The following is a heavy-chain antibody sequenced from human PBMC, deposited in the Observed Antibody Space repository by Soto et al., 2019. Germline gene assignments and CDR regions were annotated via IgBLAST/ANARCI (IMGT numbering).Heavy chain of an antibody. CDR1: GYTFTSYG. J-gene: IGHJ6*02. Sequence: ASVKVSCKASGYTFTSYGISWVRQAPGQGLEWMGWISAYNGNTNYAQKLQGRVTMTTDTSTSTAYMELRSLRFDDTAVYYCSRDGVGATTSYNYYGMDVWGQGTTVTVSS. CDR3: SRDGVGATTSYNYYGMDV. V-gene: IGHV1-18*01. D-gene: IGHD1-26*01. CDR2: ISAYNGNT.